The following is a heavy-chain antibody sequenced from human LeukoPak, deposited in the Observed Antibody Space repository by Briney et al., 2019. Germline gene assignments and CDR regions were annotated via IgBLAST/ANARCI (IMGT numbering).Heavy chain of an antibody. Sequence: PSQTLSLTCTVSGGSINSGGYSWSWIRQPPGKGLEWIGYIYHIGITYYNQSLESRVTISVDESKSQFSLKLTSVTAADTAVYYCARVSLGQGVGGYFDLWGLGTLVTVSS. CDR3: ARVSLGQGVGGYFDL. CDR1: GGSINSGGYS. CDR2: IYHIGIT. D-gene: IGHD3-10*01. V-gene: IGHV4-30-2*01. J-gene: IGHJ2*01.